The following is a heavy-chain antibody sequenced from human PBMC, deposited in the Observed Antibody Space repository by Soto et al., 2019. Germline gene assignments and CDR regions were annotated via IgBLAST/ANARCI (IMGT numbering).Heavy chain of an antibody. J-gene: IGHJ5*02. CDR2: IYYTGST. Sequence: QLQLQESGPGLVKPSETLSLTCDVSGGSISSSSYYWGWIRQPPGKGLEWIGSIYYTGSTYYKSALRSRVSIPVDPSKNHFFLKLSSVTAADTAVYYCARHYSITMVRDWFAPGGQGTLVTVSS. V-gene: IGHV4-39*01. D-gene: IGHD3-10*01. CDR1: GGSISSSSYY. CDR3: ARHYSITMVRDWFAP.